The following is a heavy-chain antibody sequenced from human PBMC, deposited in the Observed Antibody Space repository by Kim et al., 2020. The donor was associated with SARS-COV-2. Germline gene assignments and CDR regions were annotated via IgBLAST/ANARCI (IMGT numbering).Heavy chain of an antibody. CDR2: ISAYNGNT. CDR3: ARGGFPVVVPAAIPDFDY. D-gene: IGHD2-2*02. CDR1: GYTFTSYG. V-gene: IGHV1-18*04. Sequence: ASVKVSCKASGYTFTSYGISWVRQAPGQGLEWMGWISAYNGNTNYAQKLQGRVTMTTDTSTSTAYMELRSLRSDDTAVYYCARGGFPVVVPAAIPDFDYWGQGTLVTVSS. J-gene: IGHJ4*02.